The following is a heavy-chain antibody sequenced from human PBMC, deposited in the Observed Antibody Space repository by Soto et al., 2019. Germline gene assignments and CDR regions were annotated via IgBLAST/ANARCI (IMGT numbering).Heavy chain of an antibody. CDR2: IYYSGSN. CDR3: ARRYGSCFDY. D-gene: IGHD5-18*01. CDR1: GGSISSYY. Sequence: PSETLSLTCTVSGGSISSYYWSWIRQPPGKRLEWIGYIYYSGSNNYNPSLKSRVTISVDTSKNQFSLKLSSVTSADTAVYYCARRYGSCFDYWGQGTLVTVPQ. J-gene: IGHJ4*02. V-gene: IGHV4-59*08.